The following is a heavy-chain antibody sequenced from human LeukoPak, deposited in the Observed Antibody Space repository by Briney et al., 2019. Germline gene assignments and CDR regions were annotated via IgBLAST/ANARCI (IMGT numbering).Heavy chain of an antibody. V-gene: IGHV3-7*01. Sequence: PGGSLRLSCAASGFTFDNYAMSWVRQAPGRGLEWVANIKEDGREKNLVDSLKGRFTISRDNAKNSLYLQMDSLRVEDAAVYYCARTGYMDVWGKGTTVTVSS. CDR3: ARTGYMDV. CDR1: GFTFDNYA. D-gene: IGHD1-14*01. CDR2: IKEDGREK. J-gene: IGHJ6*03.